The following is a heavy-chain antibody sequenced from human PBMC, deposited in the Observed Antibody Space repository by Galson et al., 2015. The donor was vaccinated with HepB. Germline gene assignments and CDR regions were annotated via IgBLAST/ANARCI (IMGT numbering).Heavy chain of an antibody. CDR2: INNNTGNP. J-gene: IGHJ5*02. CDR1: GYTFTNYA. CDR3: ARAPYSGSWSNSNAWFDP. V-gene: IGHV7-4-1*02. Sequence: SVKVSCKASGYTFTNYAMNWVRQAPGQGLEWMGWINNNTGNPTYTQGFTGRFVFTLDTSVSTAYLQISSLKAKATAVYYCARAPYSGSWSNSNAWFDPWGQGTPVTVSA. D-gene: IGHD3-10*01.